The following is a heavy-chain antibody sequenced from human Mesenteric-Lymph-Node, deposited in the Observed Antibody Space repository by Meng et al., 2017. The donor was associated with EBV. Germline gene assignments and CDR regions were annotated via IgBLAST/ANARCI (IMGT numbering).Heavy chain of an antibody. D-gene: IGHD5-18*01. CDR3: ARDQLWPETPDY. Sequence: QLQVLQPAPEVRKPGASCKVSCKSSGYTLTPHGSTWVRQAPGQGLEWMGWIGGNNGNTFYAEEFQGRVTMTTDTSTNTVHMELRSLISDDTALYYCARDQLWPETPDYWGQGTLVTVSS. V-gene: IGHV1-18*01. CDR1: GYTLTPHG. J-gene: IGHJ4*02. CDR2: IGGNNGNT.